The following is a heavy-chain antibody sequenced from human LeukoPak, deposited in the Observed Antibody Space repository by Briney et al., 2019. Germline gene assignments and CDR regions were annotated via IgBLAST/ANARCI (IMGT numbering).Heavy chain of an antibody. CDR2: IRGDENEI. CDR1: GFTFSSHW. V-gene: IGHV3-74*01. D-gene: IGHD3-10*01. CDR3: ARGHVPGSTRHWDF. Sequence: GGSLRLSCEASGFTFSSHWMHWVRQVPGKGLVWVARIRGDENEIDYADSVKGRFTISRDNAKNTLYLQMNSLRVEVTAVYFCARGHVPGSTRHWDFWGQGTLLTVSS. J-gene: IGHJ4*02.